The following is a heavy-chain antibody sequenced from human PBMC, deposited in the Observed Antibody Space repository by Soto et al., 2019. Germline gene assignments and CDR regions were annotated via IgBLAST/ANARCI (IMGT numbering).Heavy chain of an antibody. Sequence: EVQLVESGGGLVKPGGSLRLSCVAPGFTFSSYTMSWVRQAPGKGLEWVSSISTGGSDIYYADSLKGRFTISRDNAKNSLYVQMDALRVEDTAVYYCARDRRDSSSWYAFDMWGQGTMVTVSS. CDR2: ISTGGSDI. CDR3: ARDRRDSSSWYAFDM. D-gene: IGHD6-13*01. V-gene: IGHV3-21*01. CDR1: GFTFSSYT. J-gene: IGHJ3*02.